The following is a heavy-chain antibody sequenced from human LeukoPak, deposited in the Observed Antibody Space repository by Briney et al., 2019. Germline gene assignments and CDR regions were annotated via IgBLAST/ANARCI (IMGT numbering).Heavy chain of an antibody. D-gene: IGHD2-2*01. CDR1: GFTFSTYT. J-gene: IGHJ4*02. V-gene: IGHV3-21*01. Sequence: GGSLRHSCAASGFTFSTYTMNWVRQAPGKGLEWVSSISSSSSYIFYAASVKGRFTISRDNAKNSLYLQLYSLRAEGTAVYYCARAYARSSSDFWGLGTLVTVSS. CDR2: ISSSSSYI. CDR3: ARAYARSSSDF.